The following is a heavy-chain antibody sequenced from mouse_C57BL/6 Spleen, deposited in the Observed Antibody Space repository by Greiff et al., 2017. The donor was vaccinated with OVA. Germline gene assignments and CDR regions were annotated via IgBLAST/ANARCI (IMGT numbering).Heavy chain of an antibody. J-gene: IGHJ2*01. V-gene: IGHV5-17*01. Sequence: EVQLVESGGGLVKPGGSLKLSCAASGFTFSDYGMHWVRQAPEKGLEWVAYISSGSSTIYYADTVKGRFTISRDNAKNTRFLQMNSLRSEDTAMYDCAWIYYGNSYYFDYWGQGTTLTVSS. CDR2: ISSGSSTI. CDR3: AWIYYGNSYYFDY. CDR1: GFTFSDYG. D-gene: IGHD2-1*01.